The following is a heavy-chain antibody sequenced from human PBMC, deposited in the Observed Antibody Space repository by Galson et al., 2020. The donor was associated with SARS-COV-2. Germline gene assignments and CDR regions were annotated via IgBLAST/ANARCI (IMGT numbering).Heavy chain of an antibody. CDR1: GDSINVYY. CDR3: ARSYDSGWSRNWFAP. J-gene: IGHJ5*02. V-gene: IGHV4-4*07. CDR2: IDRSGST. Sequence: SQTLSLTCTVSGDSINVYYWTWIRQPAGKGLEWIGRIDRSGSTNYNPSLQSRVSMSVDTSKNQFSLQLRSVTAADTAVYYCARSYDSGWSRNWFAPWGQGTLVT. D-gene: IGHD6-19*01.